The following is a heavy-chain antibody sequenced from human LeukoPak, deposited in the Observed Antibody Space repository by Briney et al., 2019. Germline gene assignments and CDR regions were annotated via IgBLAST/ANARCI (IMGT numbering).Heavy chain of an antibody. V-gene: IGHV3-23*01. Sequence: GGSLRLSCAASGFNFSSFAMTWVRQAPGEGLDWVSTVSDNGDSTYYAESVKGRFTISRDNSKETLYLQMNSLRAEDTAVYYCARDHDSSGYYPILDSWGQGTLVTVSS. CDR3: ARDHDSSGYYPILDS. J-gene: IGHJ4*02. CDR1: GFNFSSFA. CDR2: VSDNGDST. D-gene: IGHD3-22*01.